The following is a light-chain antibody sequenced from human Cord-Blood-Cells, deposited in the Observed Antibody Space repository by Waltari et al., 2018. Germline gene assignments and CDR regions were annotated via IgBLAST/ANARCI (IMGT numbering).Light chain of an antibody. J-gene: IGLJ2*01. CDR2: QDS. CDR1: KLGDKY. V-gene: IGLV3-1*01. CDR3: QAWDSSTAHVV. Sequence: SYELTQPPSVSVSPGQTASITCSGDKLGDKYACWYQQKPGQSPVLVIYQDSKRPSGIPERFSGSNSGNTATLTISGTQAMDEADYYCQAWDSSTAHVVFGG.